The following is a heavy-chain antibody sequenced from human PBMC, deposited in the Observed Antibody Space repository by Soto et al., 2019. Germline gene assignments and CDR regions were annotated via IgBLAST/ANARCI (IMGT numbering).Heavy chain of an antibody. D-gene: IGHD6-19*01. CDR3: ARERRGQWLAFDY. CDR2: INHSGST. J-gene: IGHJ4*02. Sequence: QVQLQQWGAGLLKPSETLSLTCAVYGGSFSGYYWSWIRQPPGKGLEWIGEINHSGSTNYNPSLKSRVSVTVHTSKDQFSLKLSSVTAADTAVYYCARERRGQWLAFDYWGQGTLVTVSS. V-gene: IGHV4-34*01. CDR1: GGSFSGYY.